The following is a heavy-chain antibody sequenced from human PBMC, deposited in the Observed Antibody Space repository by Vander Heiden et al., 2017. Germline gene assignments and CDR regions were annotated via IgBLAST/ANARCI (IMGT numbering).Heavy chain of an antibody. J-gene: IGHJ3*02. Sequence: EVQVVESGGGLGQPGRSLRLSCAASGFSFGEYAMHWVRQAPGKGLEWVSGISWNSGNMGYADSVRGRFTISRDNARNSLYLQMNCLRAEDTALYYCAKMEGAFDIWGQGTMVTFSS. CDR3: AKMEGAFDI. CDR1: GFSFGEYA. D-gene: IGHD1-1*01. CDR2: ISWNSGNM. V-gene: IGHV3-9*01.